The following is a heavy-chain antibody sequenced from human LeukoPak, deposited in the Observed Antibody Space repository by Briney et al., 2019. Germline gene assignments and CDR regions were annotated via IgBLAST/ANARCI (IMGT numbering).Heavy chain of an antibody. D-gene: IGHD2-2*02. CDR3: VYCSSSSCHSPEY. CDR2: IVVGSGYT. Sequence: ASVKVSCKASGFTFSSSAMQWVRQARGQRLEWIGWIVVGSGYTNYAQKFHERVTITRDMSTSTAYMELSSLRSEDTAVYYCVYCSSSSCHSPEYWGQGTPVTVSS. J-gene: IGHJ4*02. V-gene: IGHV1-58*02. CDR1: GFTFSSSA.